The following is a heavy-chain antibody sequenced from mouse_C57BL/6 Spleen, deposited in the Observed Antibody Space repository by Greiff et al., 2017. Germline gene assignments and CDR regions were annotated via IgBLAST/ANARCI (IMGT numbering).Heavy chain of an antibody. CDR3: TRSDPNWDFDY. CDR1: GYTFTDYE. D-gene: IGHD4-1*02. J-gene: IGHJ2*01. CDR2: IAPETGGT. Sequence: LVESGAELVRPGASVTLSCKASGYTFTDYEMHWVKQTPVHGLEWIGAIAPETGGTAYNQKFKGKAILTADKSSSTAYMELRSLTSEDSAVYYCTRSDPNWDFDYWGQGTTLTVSS. V-gene: IGHV1-15*01.